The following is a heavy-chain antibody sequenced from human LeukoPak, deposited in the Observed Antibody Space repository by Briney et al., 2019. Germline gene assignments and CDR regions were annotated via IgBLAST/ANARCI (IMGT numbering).Heavy chain of an antibody. V-gene: IGHV3-30*02. D-gene: IGHD2-2*01. CDR2: IRYDGSNK. J-gene: IGHJ4*02. CDR1: GFTVSSNY. Sequence: GGSLRLSCAASGFTVSSNYMSWVRQAPGKGLEWVAFIRYDGSNKYYADSVKGRFTISRDNAKNSLYLQMNSLRAEDTAVYYCAGYCSSVSCRNIDYWGQGTLVTVSS. CDR3: AGYCSSVSCRNIDY.